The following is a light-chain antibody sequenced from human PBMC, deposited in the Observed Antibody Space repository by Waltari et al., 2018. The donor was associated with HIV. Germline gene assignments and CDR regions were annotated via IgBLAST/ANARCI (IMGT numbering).Light chain of an antibody. CDR2: ASS. CDR1: QAISSW. V-gene: IGKV1-12*01. CDR3: QQADGLPWT. J-gene: IGKJ1*01. Sequence: DIQMTQSPFFVSASVGDRVTITCRASQAISSWLTWYQQRPGAAPKLLIYASSPLQSGVPTRFSGGRSGANFTLTISSLQPEDFATYFCQQADGLPWTFGQGTKVEMK.